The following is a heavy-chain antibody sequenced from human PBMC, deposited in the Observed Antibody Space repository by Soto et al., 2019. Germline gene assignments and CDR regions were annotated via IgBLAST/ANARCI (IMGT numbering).Heavy chain of an antibody. CDR1: GFTFSNYA. D-gene: IGHD4-17*01. Sequence: QVQLVESGGGVVQPGRSLRLSCAPSGFTFSNYAMHWVRQAPGKGLEWVAVIWYDGSIKYYADSVKGRFTISRDNSKIPLHLQMNSLRAEDTAVYYCARDADYGDDPSEDPGYYFDYWGQGTLVTVSS. V-gene: IGHV3-33*01. CDR2: IWYDGSIK. CDR3: ARDADYGDDPSEDPGYYFDY. J-gene: IGHJ4*02.